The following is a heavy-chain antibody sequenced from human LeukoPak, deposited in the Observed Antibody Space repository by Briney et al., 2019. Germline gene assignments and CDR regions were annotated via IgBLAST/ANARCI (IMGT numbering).Heavy chain of an antibody. CDR3: ARGKVDTAMVIDY. D-gene: IGHD5-18*01. CDR1: GGSISSYY. J-gene: IGHJ4*02. Sequence: SETLFLTCTVSGGSISSYYWSWIRQPPGKGLEWIGYIYYSGSTNYNPSLKSRVTISVDTSKNQFSLKLSSVTAADTAVYYCARGKVDTAMVIDYWGQGTLVTVSS. CDR2: IYYSGST. V-gene: IGHV4-59*01.